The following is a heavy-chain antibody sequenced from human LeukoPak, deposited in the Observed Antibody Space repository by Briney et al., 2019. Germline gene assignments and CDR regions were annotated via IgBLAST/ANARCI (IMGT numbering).Heavy chain of an antibody. J-gene: IGHJ4*02. V-gene: IGHV4-30-2*01. CDR3: AEGKYYFDY. CDR1: GGSISSGGYY. CDR2: IYHSGST. Sequence: SETLSLTCTVSGGSISSGGYYWSWIRQPPGKGLEWIGYIYHSGSTYYNPSLKSRVTISVDRSKNQFSLKLSSVTAADTAVYYCAEGKYYFDYWGQGTLVTVSS.